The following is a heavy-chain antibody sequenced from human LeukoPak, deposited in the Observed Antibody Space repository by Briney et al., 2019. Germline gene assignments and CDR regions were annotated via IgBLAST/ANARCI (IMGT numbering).Heavy chain of an antibody. CDR2: IRSKAYGGTT. J-gene: IGHJ4*02. CDR1: GSTFGDYA. Sequence: GRSLRLSCTASGSTFGDYAMSWFRQAPGKGLEWVGSIRSKAYGGTTEYAASVKGRFTISRDDSKSIAYLQMNSLKTEDTAVYYCTRTYYYDSSGYINFDYWGQGTLVTVSS. V-gene: IGHV3-49*03. D-gene: IGHD3-22*01. CDR3: TRTYYYDSSGYINFDY.